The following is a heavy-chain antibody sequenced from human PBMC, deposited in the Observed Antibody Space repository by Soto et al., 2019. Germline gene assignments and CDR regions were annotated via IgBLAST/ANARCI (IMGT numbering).Heavy chain of an antibody. J-gene: IGHJ4*02. Sequence: EVQLLESGGGLVQPGGSLRLSCAVSGFTLSSYAMSWVRQAPGKGLEWVSGITYSGSSTSYADSVKGRFTISRDNSKNRLYLQMNSLRAEDTAVYYCADLGYGHYGDYWGQGTLVTVSS. CDR2: ITYSGSST. V-gene: IGHV3-23*01. CDR1: GFTLSSYA. CDR3: ADLGYGHYGDY. D-gene: IGHD4-17*01.